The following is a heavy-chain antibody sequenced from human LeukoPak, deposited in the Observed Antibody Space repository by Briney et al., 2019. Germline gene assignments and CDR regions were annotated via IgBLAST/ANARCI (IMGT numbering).Heavy chain of an antibody. CDR3: ARGVQWLDY. Sequence: GGSLRLSCAASGFTFSSYSMNWVRQAPGKGLEWVSYISSSSSTIYYADSVKGRFTISRDNAKNSLYLQMNSLRAEDTAVYYCARGVQWLDYWGQGTLVTVSS. CDR1: GFTFSSYS. J-gene: IGHJ4*02. D-gene: IGHD6-19*01. V-gene: IGHV3-48*01. CDR2: ISSSSSTI.